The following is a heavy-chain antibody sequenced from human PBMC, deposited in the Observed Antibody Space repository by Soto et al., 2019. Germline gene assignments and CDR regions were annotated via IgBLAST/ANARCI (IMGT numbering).Heavy chain of an antibody. CDR1: GGTFSSYA. V-gene: IGHV1-69*01. Sequence: QVQLVQSGAEVKKPGSSVKVSCTASGGTFSSYAISWVRQAPGQGLEWMGGIIPISGTANYAQKFQGRVTITADESTSSVYMGLSSLRSEDTAVYFFTRSQGSSTSLEIYYYYYYGMDVWGQWTTVTVSS. J-gene: IGHJ6*02. D-gene: IGHD2-2*01. CDR2: IIPISGTA. CDR3: TRSQGSSTSLEIYYYYYYGMDV.